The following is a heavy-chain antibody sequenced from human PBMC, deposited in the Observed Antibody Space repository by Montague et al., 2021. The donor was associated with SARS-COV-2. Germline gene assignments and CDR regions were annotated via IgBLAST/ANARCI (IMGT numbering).Heavy chain of an antibody. CDR1: GFTFSSYE. J-gene: IGHJ2*01. V-gene: IGHV3-48*03. CDR3: AREKRRITIFGVVIIEYFDL. Sequence: SLRLSCAASGFTFSSYEMNWVRQAPGKGLEWVSYISSSGSTIYYADSVKGRFTISRDNAKNSLYLQMNSLRAEDTAVYYCAREKRRITIFGVVIIEYFDLWGRGPLVPVSS. D-gene: IGHD3-3*01. CDR2: ISSSGSTI.